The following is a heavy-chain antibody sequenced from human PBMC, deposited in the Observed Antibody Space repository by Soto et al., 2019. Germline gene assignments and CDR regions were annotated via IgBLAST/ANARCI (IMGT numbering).Heavy chain of an antibody. CDR3: ARATYYYDSSGYSDRVLDY. J-gene: IGHJ4*02. V-gene: IGHV4-31*03. D-gene: IGHD3-22*01. CDR2: IYYSGNT. Sequence: QVQLQESGPGLVKPSQTLSLTCTVSGGSISSGGYYWSWIRQHPGQGLEWIGYIYYSGNTYYNPSIKSRLTISEDTSKTQFSLKLSSLTAADTAVYYCARATYYYDSSGYSDRVLDYWGQGTLVTVSS. CDR1: GGSISSGGYY.